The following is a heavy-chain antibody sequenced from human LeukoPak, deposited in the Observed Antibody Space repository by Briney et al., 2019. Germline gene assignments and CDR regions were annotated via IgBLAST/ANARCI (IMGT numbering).Heavy chain of an antibody. D-gene: IGHD2-2*01. CDR2: INPNSGGT. V-gene: IGHV1-2*02. J-gene: IGHJ4*02. CDR3: ARCYCSTTSCYYFDL. CDR1: GYTFTGYY. Sequence: GASVKVSCKASGYTFTGYYKHWVRQAPGQGLEWMGWINPNSGGTNYAQKFQGRVTMTRDTSISTAYMELSSLRSDDTAVYYCARCYCSTTSCYYFDLWGQGTLVTVSS.